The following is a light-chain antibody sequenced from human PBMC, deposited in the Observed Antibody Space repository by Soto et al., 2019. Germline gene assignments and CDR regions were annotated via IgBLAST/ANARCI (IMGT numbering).Light chain of an antibody. CDR1: SSDVGGYNY. Sequence: QSVLTQPASVSGSPGQSITISCTGTSSDVGGYNYVSWYQQHPGKAPKLMIYEVSTRPSGISNRFSGSKSGNTASLTISVLQAEDEADYYCSSYTSSKTNYVFGIGTK. CDR3: SSYTSSKTNYV. CDR2: EVS. J-gene: IGLJ1*01. V-gene: IGLV2-14*01.